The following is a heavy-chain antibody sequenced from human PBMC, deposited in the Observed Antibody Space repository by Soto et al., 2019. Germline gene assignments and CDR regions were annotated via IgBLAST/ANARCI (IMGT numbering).Heavy chain of an antibody. CDR2: IYYSGST. J-gene: IGHJ5*02. Sequence: SETLSLTCTVSGDSISSGGYYWSWIRQHPGKGLEWIGYIYYSGSTYYNPSLKSRVTISVDTSKNQFSLHLSSVTAADTAVYYCARVGCHNPLATTYNWFDPWGEGTLVTVS. CDR3: ARVGCHNPLATTYNWFDP. V-gene: IGHV4-31*03. CDR1: GDSISSGGYY. D-gene: IGHD1-1*01.